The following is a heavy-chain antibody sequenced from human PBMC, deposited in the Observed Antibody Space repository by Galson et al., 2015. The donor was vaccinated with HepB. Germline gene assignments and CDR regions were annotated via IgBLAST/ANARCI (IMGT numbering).Heavy chain of an antibody. Sequence: SVKVSCKASGGTFSSYTISWVRQAPGQGLEWMGRIIPILGIANYAQKFQGRVTITADKSTSTAYMELSSLRSEDTAVYYCAREAAGQQGSIPLDYWGQGTLVTVSS. D-gene: IGHD6-13*01. J-gene: IGHJ4*02. CDR2: IIPILGIA. CDR1: GGTFSSYT. V-gene: IGHV1-69*02. CDR3: AREAAGQQGSIPLDY.